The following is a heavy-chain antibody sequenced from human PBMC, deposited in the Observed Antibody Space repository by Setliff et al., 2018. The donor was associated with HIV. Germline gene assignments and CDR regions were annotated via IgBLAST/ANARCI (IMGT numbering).Heavy chain of an antibody. Sequence: SVKVSCKASRGTFNSHTINWVRQAPGQGLDWMGRIIPILGVANYTQRFQGRVTITADKSTSTAYMELTSLRFDDTAMYYCVRGVQSPPHYSYYYMDVWGEGTMVTVSS. J-gene: IGHJ6*03. CDR3: VRGVQSPPHYSYYYMDV. D-gene: IGHD3-3*01. CDR2: IIPILGVA. CDR1: RGTFNSHT. V-gene: IGHV1-69*02.